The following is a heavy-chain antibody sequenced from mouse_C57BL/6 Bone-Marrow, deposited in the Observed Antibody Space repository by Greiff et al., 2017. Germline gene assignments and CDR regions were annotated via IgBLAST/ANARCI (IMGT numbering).Heavy chain of an antibody. Sequence: EVKVEESGPGMVKPSQSLSLTCTVTGYSITSGYDRHWIRHFPGNKLEWMGYIRYSGSTNYNPSLKSRISITHATSKNQFFLRLNSVTTEEKATYYCARAGGAWFAYWGQGTLVTVSA. V-gene: IGHV3-1*01. CDR2: IRYSGST. D-gene: IGHD3-3*01. CDR3: ARAGGAWFAY. CDR1: GYSITSGYD. J-gene: IGHJ3*01.